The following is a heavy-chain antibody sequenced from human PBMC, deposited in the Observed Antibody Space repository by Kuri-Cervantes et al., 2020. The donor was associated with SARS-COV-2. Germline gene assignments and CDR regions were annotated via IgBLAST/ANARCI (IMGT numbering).Heavy chain of an antibody. Sequence: GGSLRLSCAASGSTFSDYYMSWIRQAPGKGLEWVSYISSSGSTIYYADSVKGRFTISRDNAKNSLYLQMNSLRSDDTAVYYCARSGSYGYLQHWGQGTLVTVSS. V-gene: IGHV3-11*01. CDR2: ISSSGSTI. D-gene: IGHD1-26*01. CDR1: GSTFSDYY. J-gene: IGHJ1*01. CDR3: ARSGSYGYLQH.